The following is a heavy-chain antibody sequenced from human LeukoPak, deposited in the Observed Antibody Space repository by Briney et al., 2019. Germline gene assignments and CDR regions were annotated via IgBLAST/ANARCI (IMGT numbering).Heavy chain of an antibody. J-gene: IGHJ3*02. CDR1: GGSISSSSYY. CDR3: AREFLDAFDI. Sequence: SETLSLTCTVSGGSISSSSYYWGWIRQPPGKGLEWIGYVYYSGSTNYSPSLNSRVTISIDTSKNKFSLKLTSVTAADTAVYYCAREFLDAFDIWGQGTMVTVSS. V-gene: IGHV4-61*01. CDR2: VYYSGST.